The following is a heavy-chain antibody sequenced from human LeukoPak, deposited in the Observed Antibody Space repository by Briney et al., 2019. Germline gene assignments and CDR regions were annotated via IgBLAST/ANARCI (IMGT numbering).Heavy chain of an antibody. V-gene: IGHV1-46*01. Sequence: AASVKVSCKASGYTFTHYYMHWVRQAPGQGLEWMGITNPSGGSTSYAQKFQGRVTMTRDTSTSTVYMELSSLRSEDTAVYYCARDPILGYCSGGSCYSLFNWGQGTLVTVSS. CDR3: ARDPILGYCSGGSCYSLFN. CDR2: TNPSGGST. D-gene: IGHD2-15*01. J-gene: IGHJ4*02. CDR1: GYTFTHYY.